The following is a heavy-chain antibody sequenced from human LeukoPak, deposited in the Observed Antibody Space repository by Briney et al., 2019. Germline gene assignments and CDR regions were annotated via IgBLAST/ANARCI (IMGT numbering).Heavy chain of an antibody. J-gene: IGHJ5*02. V-gene: IGHV3-23*01. CDR3: AKRDSGWYVYWFDP. D-gene: IGHD6-19*01. CDR1: GFTFSSYA. CDR2: ISGSGGST. Sequence: GGSLRLSCAASGFTFSSYAMSWVRQAPGKGLEWVSAISGSGGSTYYADSVKGRFTISRDNSKNTLYLQMDSLRAEDTAVYYCAKRDSGWYVYWFDPWGQGTLVTVSS.